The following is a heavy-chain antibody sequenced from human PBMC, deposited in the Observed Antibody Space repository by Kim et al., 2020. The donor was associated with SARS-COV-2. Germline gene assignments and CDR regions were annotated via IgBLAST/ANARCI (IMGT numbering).Heavy chain of an antibody. CDR3: AKMAAPHCSGGSCYLYYYMDV. D-gene: IGHD2-15*01. J-gene: IGHJ6*03. Sequence: GGSLRLSCAASGFTFDDYAMHWVRQAPGKGLEWVSLISGDGGSTYYADSVKGRFTISRDNSKNSLYLQMNSLRTEDTALYYCAKMAAPHCSGGSCYLYYYMDVWGKGTTVTVSS. CDR2: ISGDGGST. CDR1: GFTFDDYA. V-gene: IGHV3-43*02.